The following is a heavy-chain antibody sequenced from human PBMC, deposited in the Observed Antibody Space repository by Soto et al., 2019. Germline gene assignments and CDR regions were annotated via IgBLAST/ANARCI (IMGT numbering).Heavy chain of an antibody. CDR3: ARDAMTTVIPYYYYYGMDV. J-gene: IGHJ6*02. V-gene: IGHV4-59*01. CDR2: ISYSGST. Sequence: SETLSLTCTVSCGSISTYYWSWIRQPPGKGLEWIGYISYSGSTNYNPSLKSRLTISVDTSKNQFSLKLSSVTAADTAVYYCARDAMTTVIPYYYYYGMDVWGQGTTVTVSS. D-gene: IGHD4-17*01. CDR1: CGSISTYY.